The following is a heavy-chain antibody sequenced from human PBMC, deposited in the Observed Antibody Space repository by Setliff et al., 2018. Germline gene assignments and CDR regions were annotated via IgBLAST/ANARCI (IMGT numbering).Heavy chain of an antibody. J-gene: IGHJ6*03. Sequence: SETLSLTCTVSGGSISSYYWSWIRQPAGKGLEWIGHIYIGGSANYNPSLKRRVTMSIDTSKNQFSLKLNSVTAADRAVYYCARIRLCGGRVICPPGRYVDVWGKGTTVTVSS. V-gene: IGHV4-4*07. CDR2: IYIGGSA. CDR1: GGSISSYY. D-gene: IGHD2-15*01. CDR3: ARIRLCGGRVICPPGRYVDV.